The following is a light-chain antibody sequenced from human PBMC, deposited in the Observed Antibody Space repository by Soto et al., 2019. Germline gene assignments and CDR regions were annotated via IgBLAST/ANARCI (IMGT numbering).Light chain of an antibody. V-gene: IGKV3-20*01. Sequence: EIVLTQSPGTLSLSPGERATLSCRASQSVSNNYLGWYQQKPGQAPRLPVYGASRRATGIPDRFSGSGSGTDFTLTISGLEAEDFAVYYCQQYGNSLPWTFGQGTKVDI. CDR1: QSVSNNY. CDR2: GAS. CDR3: QQYGNSLPWT. J-gene: IGKJ1*01.